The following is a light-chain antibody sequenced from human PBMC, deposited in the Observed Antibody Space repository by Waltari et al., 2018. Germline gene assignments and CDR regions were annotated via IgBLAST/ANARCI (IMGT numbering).Light chain of an antibody. Sequence: EIVLTQSPGTASLSPGERVTLSCRAIQSVGSSSLAWYQQKPGQAPRLVIYRASRRATGIPDRCSGSGSGTDFSLTISRLEPEDFAVYYWQQHGTLPATFGQGTKVEIK. CDR3: QQHGTLPAT. J-gene: IGKJ1*01. V-gene: IGKV3-20*01. CDR2: RAS. CDR1: QSVGSSS.